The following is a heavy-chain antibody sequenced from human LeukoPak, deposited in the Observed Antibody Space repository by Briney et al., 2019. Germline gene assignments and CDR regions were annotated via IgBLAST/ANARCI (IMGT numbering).Heavy chain of an antibody. CDR2: ISSSSSHI. CDR1: GFTFSSYS. D-gene: IGHD3-3*01. CDR3: ARASGSGYYDY. V-gene: IGHV3-21*01. Sequence: GGSLRLSCAASGFTFSSYSMNWVRQAPGKGLEWVSSISSSSSHIYYADSVKGRFTISRDNAKNSLYLQMNSLRAEDTAVYYCARASGSGYYDYWGQGTLVTVSS. J-gene: IGHJ4*02.